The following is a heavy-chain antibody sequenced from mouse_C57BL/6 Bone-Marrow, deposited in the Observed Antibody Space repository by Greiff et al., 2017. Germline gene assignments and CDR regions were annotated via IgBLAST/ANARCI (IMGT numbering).Heavy chain of an antibody. J-gene: IGHJ3*01. CDR3: ARGGWDYPAY. D-gene: IGHD2-4*01. V-gene: IGHV1-64*01. Sequence: QVQLKESGAELVKPGASVKLSCKASGYTFTSYWMHWVKQRPGQGLEWIGMIHPNSGSTNYNEKFKSKATLTVDKSSSTAYMQLSSLTSEDSAVYYCARGGWDYPAYWGQGTLVTVSA. CDR2: IHPNSGST. CDR1: GYTFTSYW.